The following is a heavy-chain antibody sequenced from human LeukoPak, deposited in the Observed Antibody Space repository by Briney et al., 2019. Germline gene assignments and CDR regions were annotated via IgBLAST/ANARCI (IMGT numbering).Heavy chain of an antibody. CDR2: INPNSGGT. V-gene: IGHV1-2*02. Sequence: AASVKVSCKASGYTFTGYYMHWVRQAPGQGLEWMGWINPNSGGTNYAQKLQGRVTMTTDTSTSTAYMELRSLRSDDTAVYYCARGARGWLIRNSRWNAFDIWGQGTMVTVSS. CDR3: ARGARGWLIRNSRWNAFDI. D-gene: IGHD6-19*01. J-gene: IGHJ3*02. CDR1: GYTFTGYY.